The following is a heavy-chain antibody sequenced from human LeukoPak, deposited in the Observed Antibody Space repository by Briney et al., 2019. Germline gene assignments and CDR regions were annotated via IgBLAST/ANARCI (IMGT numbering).Heavy chain of an antibody. CDR2: INHSGST. Sequence: PSQTLSLTCAVYGGSFSGYYWSWIRQPPGKGLEWIGEINHSGSTNYNPSLKSRVTISVDTSKNQFSLKLSSVTAADTAVYYCARRLSYYDSSGYYYYYYYMDVWGKGTTVTISS. V-gene: IGHV4-34*01. J-gene: IGHJ6*03. CDR1: GGSFSGYY. D-gene: IGHD3-22*01. CDR3: ARRLSYYDSSGYYYYYYYMDV.